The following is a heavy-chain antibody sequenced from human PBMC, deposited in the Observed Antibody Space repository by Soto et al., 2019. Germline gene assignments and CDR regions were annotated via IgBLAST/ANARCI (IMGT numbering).Heavy chain of an antibody. CDR1: GFTVSSNY. Sequence: GSLRLSCAASGFTVSSNYMSWVRQAPGKGLEWVSVIYSGGSTYYADSVKGRFTISRDNSKNTLYLQMNSLRAEDTAVYYCARGSFHCSSTSCLIDYWGQGTLVTVSS. J-gene: IGHJ4*02. D-gene: IGHD2-2*01. CDR2: IYSGGST. V-gene: IGHV3-66*01. CDR3: ARGSFHCSSTSCLIDY.